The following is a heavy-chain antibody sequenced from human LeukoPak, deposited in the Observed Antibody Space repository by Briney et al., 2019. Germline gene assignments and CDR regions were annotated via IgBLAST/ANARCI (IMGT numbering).Heavy chain of an antibody. CDR1: GESLNSYY. D-gene: IGHD3-16*02. V-gene: IGHV4-34*01. CDR2: IYESGTT. J-gene: IGHJ4*02. CDR3: VGISLALFDY. Sequence: SETLSLTCAVYGESLNSYYWSWVRQPPGEGLEWIGEIYESGTTEYNPSLKSRVTISMVPSKQQFSLKLSSVTAADTAVYYCVGISLALFDYWGQGTLVTVSS.